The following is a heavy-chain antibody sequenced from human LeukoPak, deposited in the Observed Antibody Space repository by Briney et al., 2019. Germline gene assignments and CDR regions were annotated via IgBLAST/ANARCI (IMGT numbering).Heavy chain of an antibody. CDR1: GFTFSGSA. D-gene: IGHD1-26*01. Sequence: GGSLRLSCAASGFTFSGSAIHWVRQASGKGLEWVGRIRSKANSYATAYAASVKGRFSISRDDSMNTAYLQMNNLKTEDTAVYYCTRPGPTTADYWGQGTLVTVSS. J-gene: IGHJ4*02. CDR3: TRPGPTTADY. CDR2: IRSKANSYAT. V-gene: IGHV3-73*01.